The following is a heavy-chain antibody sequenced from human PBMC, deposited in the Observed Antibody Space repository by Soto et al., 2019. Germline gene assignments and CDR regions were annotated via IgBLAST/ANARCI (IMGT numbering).Heavy chain of an antibody. Sequence: QVQLQESGPGLVKPSQTLSLTCTVSGGSISSGGYYWSWIRQHPGKGLEWIGYIYYSGTTYYNPSIKSRVTISLDTSKNQFSLKLSSVTAADTAVYYCARAAATGTFIFDYWGQGTLVTVSS. CDR2: IYYSGTT. J-gene: IGHJ4*02. CDR1: GGSISSGGYY. V-gene: IGHV4-31*03. CDR3: ARAAATGTFIFDY. D-gene: IGHD6-13*01.